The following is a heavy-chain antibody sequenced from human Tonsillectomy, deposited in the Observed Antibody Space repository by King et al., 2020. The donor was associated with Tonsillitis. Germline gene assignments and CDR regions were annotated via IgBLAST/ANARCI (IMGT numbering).Heavy chain of an antibody. CDR1: GFTFSSYA. D-gene: IGHD6-13*01. CDR2: ISSNGGST. J-gene: IGHJ4*02. V-gene: IGHV3-64D*06. CDR3: VKAPIAAAGWYYFDY. Sequence: VQLVESGGGLVQPGGSLRLSCSASGFTFSSYAMHWVRQAPGKGLEYVSAISSNGGSTYYADSVKGRFTISRDNSKNTLYLQMSSLRAEDTAVYYCVKAPIAAAGWYYFDYWGQGTLVTVSS.